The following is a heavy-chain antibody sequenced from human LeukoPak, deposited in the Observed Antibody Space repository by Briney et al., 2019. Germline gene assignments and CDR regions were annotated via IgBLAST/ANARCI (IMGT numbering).Heavy chain of an antibody. CDR2: IYTSGST. CDR3: ATEYSSSSRGWYWFDP. CDR1: GGSISSYY. V-gene: IGHV4-4*07. J-gene: IGHJ5*02. Sequence: PSETLSLTCTVSGGSISSYYWSWIRQPAGKGLEWIGRIYTSGSTNYNPSLKSRVTMSVDTSKNQFSLKLSSVTAADTAVYYCATEYSSSSRGWYWFDPWGQGTLVTVSS. D-gene: IGHD6-6*01.